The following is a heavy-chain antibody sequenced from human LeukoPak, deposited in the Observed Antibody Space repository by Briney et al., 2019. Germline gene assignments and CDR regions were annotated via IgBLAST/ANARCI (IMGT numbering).Heavy chain of an antibody. CDR2: INPSGGST. Sequence: ASVKVSCKASGYTFTSYYMHWVRQAPGQGLEWMGIINPSGGSTSYAQKFQGRVTMTRDTSTSTVYVELSSLRSEDTAVYYCARDDGYSSGWYRTYYFDYWGQGTLVTVSS. D-gene: IGHD6-19*01. V-gene: IGHV1-46*01. CDR3: ARDDGYSSGWYRTYYFDY. J-gene: IGHJ4*02. CDR1: GYTFTSYY.